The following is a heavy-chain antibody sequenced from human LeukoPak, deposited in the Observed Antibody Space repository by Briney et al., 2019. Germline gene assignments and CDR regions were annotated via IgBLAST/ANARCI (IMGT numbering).Heavy chain of an antibody. J-gene: IGHJ4*02. V-gene: IGHV1-8*03. CDR1: GYTFTSYD. CDR2: MNPNSGNT. D-gene: IGHD1-26*01. CDR3: ARGDLVGADDTNFDY. Sequence: ASVEVSRKASGYTFTSYDINWVRQATGQGLEWMGWMNPNSGNTGYAQKFQGRVTITRNTSISTAYMELSSLRSEDTAVYYCARGDLVGADDTNFDYWGQGTLVTVSS.